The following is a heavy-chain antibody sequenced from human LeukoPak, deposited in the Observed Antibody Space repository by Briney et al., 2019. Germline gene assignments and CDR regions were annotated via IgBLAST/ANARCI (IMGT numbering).Heavy chain of an antibody. Sequence: GGSLRLSCAASGFTFSSYEMNWVRQAPGKGLEWVSYISSSGSTIYYADSVKGRFTISRDNAKNTLYLQMNSLRAEDTAVYYCAKDVNRVVVVAAAFDYWGQGTLVTVSS. CDR2: ISSSGSTI. CDR1: GFTFSSYE. CDR3: AKDVNRVVVVAAAFDY. J-gene: IGHJ4*02. D-gene: IGHD2-15*01. V-gene: IGHV3-48*03.